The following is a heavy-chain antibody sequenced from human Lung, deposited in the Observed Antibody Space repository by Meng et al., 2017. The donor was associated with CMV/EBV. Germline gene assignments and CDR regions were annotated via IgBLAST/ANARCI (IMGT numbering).Heavy chain of an antibody. CDR1: GFSFAAYN. CDR3: AKDFKSHYTMDV. Sequence: GESXKISXASSGFSFAAYNLHWVRQAPGKGLEWVTIIKNDGGNDEKYYADSVMGRVTISGDISKNTVYLQMNRLKPEDTAVYYCAKDFKSHYTMDVWGQGTXVTVSS. V-gene: IGHV3-30*02. CDR2: IKNDGGNDEK. J-gene: IGHJ6*02.